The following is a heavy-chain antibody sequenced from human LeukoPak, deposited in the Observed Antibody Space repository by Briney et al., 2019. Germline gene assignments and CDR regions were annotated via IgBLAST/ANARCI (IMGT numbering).Heavy chain of an antibody. CDR3: VVVGSGSYFLFDY. J-gene: IGHJ4*02. D-gene: IGHD3-10*01. CDR2: IYHSGST. CDR1: GYSISSGYY. Sequence: SETLSLTCTVSGYSISSGYYWGWIRQPPGKGLEWIGSIYHSGSTYYNPSLKSRVTISVDTSKNQFSLKLSSVTAADTAVYYCVVVGSGSYFLFDYWGQGTLVTVSS. V-gene: IGHV4-38-2*02.